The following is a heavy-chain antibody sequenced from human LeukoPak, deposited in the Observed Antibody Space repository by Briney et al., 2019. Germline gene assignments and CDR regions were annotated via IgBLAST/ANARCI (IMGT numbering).Heavy chain of an antibody. Sequence: GGSLRLSCAAPGFTFSSYSMNRVRQAPGMGLEWVSSITPSTAYIYYADSVKGRFIISRDNANNSLSLQMNSLRAEDTAVYYCARASGDSGWYPAFDYWGQGTLVTVSS. D-gene: IGHD6-19*01. CDR2: ITPSTAYI. V-gene: IGHV3-21*01. CDR3: ARASGDSGWYPAFDY. J-gene: IGHJ4*02. CDR1: GFTFSSYS.